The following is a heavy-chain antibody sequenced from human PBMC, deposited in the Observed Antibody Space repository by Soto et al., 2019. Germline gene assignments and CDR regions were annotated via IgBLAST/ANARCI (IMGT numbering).Heavy chain of an antibody. CDR2: ISAHNGNT. V-gene: IGHV1-18*01. J-gene: IGHJ4*02. CDR3: ARGRYGDY. D-gene: IGHD1-1*01. Sequence: QVHLVQSGAEVKKPGASVKVSCKCSGHTFTSYGITWVRQAPGQGLEWMGWISAHNGNTDYAQKLQGRVTVTRDTSTSTAYMELRSLRSDDTAVYYCARGRYGDYWGQGALVTVSS. CDR1: GHTFTSYG.